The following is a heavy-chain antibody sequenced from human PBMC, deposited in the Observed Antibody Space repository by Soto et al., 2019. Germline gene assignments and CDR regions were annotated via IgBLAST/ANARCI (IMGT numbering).Heavy chain of an antibody. CDR1: GAYIGDFS. CDR2: ITINGNT. Sequence: PSETLSLTCRVSGAYIGDFSWSWIRQPAGKGLEWIVRITINGNTQKNPSFKSRVTMSIDTSRNHFSLNLQSATAADTALYYCARETGENWTYEAHWGPGTLVTVSS. V-gene: IGHV4-4*07. CDR3: ARETGENWTYEAH. J-gene: IGHJ1*01. D-gene: IGHD1-7*01.